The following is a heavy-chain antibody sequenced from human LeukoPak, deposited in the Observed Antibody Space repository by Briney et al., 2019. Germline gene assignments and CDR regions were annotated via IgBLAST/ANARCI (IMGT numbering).Heavy chain of an antibody. D-gene: IGHD3-10*01. J-gene: IGHJ4*02. CDR2: ISYDGSNE. CDR1: GFTFSRYA. V-gene: IGHV3-30-3*01. Sequence: PGGSLSLSCAASGFTFSRYAMHWVRQAPGKGLEWVAVISYDGSNEYYAESVKVRFSISRDSSENTLYLEMNSLRVEDTAVYYCARVGYYSSGPFSYFDYWGQGTLVTVSS. CDR3: ARVGYYSSGPFSYFDY.